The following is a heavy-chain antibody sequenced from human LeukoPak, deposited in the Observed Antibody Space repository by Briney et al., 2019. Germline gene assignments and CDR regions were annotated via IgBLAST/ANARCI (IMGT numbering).Heavy chain of an antibody. J-gene: IGHJ4*02. CDR3: ARDPEGQWLVYYFDY. D-gene: IGHD6-19*01. V-gene: IGHV3-30*03. CDR1: GFTFSSYG. CDR2: ISYDGSNK. Sequence: GGSLRLSCAASGFTFSSYGMHWVRQAPGKGLEWVAVISYDGSNKYYADSVKGRFTISRDNSKNTLYLQMNSLRAEDTAVYYCARDPEGQWLVYYFDYWGQGTLVTVSS.